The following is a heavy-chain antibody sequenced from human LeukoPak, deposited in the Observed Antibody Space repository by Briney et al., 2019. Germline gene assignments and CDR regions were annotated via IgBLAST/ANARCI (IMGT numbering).Heavy chain of an antibody. CDR3: AAGMIAVAGTGGDY. J-gene: IGHJ4*02. D-gene: IGHD6-19*01. V-gene: IGHV1-8*01. CDR1: GYTFTSYD. CDR2: MNPNSGNT. Sequence: ASVKVSCKASGYTFTSYDINWVRQATGQGLEWMGWMNPNSGNTGYAQKFQGRVTITRNTSISTAYMELSSLRSEDTAVYYCAAGMIAVAGTGGDYWGQGTLVTVSS.